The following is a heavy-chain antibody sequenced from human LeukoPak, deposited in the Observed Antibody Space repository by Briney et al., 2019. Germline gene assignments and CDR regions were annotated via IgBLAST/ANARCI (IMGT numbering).Heavy chain of an antibody. CDR2: INTNTGNP. V-gene: IGHV7-4-1*02. CDR1: GYTFTSYG. Sequence: ASVKVSCKASGYTFTSYGISWVRQAPGQGLEWMGWINTNTGNPTYAQGFTGRFVFSLDTSVSTAYLQISSLKAEDTAVYYCARVPLPYDSSGYYRDYWGQGTLVTVSS. J-gene: IGHJ4*02. D-gene: IGHD3-22*01. CDR3: ARVPLPYDSSGYYRDY.